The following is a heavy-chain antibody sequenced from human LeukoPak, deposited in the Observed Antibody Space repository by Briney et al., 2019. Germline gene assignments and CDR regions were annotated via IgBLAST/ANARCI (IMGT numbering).Heavy chain of an antibody. Sequence: VKVSCKASGGTFSSYAISWVRQAPGQGLEGMGGVIPIFGTANYAQKFQGRVTITAGESTSTAYMEMSSLRSEDTAVYYCARVGYSSSWYYFDYWGQGTLVTVSS. D-gene: IGHD6-13*01. V-gene: IGHV1-69*01. CDR2: VIPIFGTA. CDR3: ARVGYSSSWYYFDY. J-gene: IGHJ4*02. CDR1: GGTFSSYA.